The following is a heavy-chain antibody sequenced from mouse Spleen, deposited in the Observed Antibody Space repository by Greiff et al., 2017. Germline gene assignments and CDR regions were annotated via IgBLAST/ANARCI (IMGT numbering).Heavy chain of an antibody. J-gene: IGHJ3*01. Sequence: EVKLMESGGGLVKPGGSLKLSCAASGFTFSSYGMSWVRQTPEKRLEWVATISGGGSYTYYPDSVKGRFTISRDNAKNNLYLQMSSLRSEDTALYYCARRDDYDGAWFAYWGQGTLVTVSA. D-gene: IGHD2-4*01. CDR2: ISGGGSYT. CDR3: ARRDDYDGAWFAY. V-gene: IGHV5-9-2*01. CDR1: GFTFSSYG.